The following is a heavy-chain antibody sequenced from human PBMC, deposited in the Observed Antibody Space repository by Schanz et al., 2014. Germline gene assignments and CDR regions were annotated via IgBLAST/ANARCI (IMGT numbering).Heavy chain of an antibody. CDR1: GFTFSNFG. J-gene: IGHJ4*02. CDR3: AKEWSPSF. Sequence: QVQLVESGGGVVQPGRSLRLSCAASGFTFSNFGLHWVRQAPGKGLNWVAVISSDGTNKYYADSVKGRFTVSRDNAKSTLFLQMDSLRPEDTAIYYCAKEWSPSFWGQGTLVTVSS. V-gene: IGHV3-30*18. CDR2: ISSDGTNK. D-gene: IGHD1-26*01.